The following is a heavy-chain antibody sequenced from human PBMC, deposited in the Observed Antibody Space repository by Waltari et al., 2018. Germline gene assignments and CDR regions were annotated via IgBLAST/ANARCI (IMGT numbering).Heavy chain of an antibody. CDR2: FSRDGVTT. Sequence: EVQMVESGGGLVQPGGSMRLSCAAYGFTFSSFSMHWVRQAPGKGLEYVSAFSRDGVTTYYANSVKGRFTISRDNSKNTLYLQMGSLRAEDMAVYYCARIDGSGWYGSWGQGTLVTVSS. D-gene: IGHD6-19*01. CDR3: ARIDGSGWYGS. CDR1: GFTFSSFS. J-gene: IGHJ4*02. V-gene: IGHV3-64*01.